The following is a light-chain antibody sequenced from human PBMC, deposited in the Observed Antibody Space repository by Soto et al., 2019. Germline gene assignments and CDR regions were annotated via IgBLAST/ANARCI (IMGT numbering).Light chain of an antibody. CDR1: QGISSY. CDR3: QQYYSYPLT. Sequence: AIRMTQSPSSFSASTGDRVTITCRASQGISSYLAWYQQKPGKAPKLLIYAASTLQSGVPSRFSGSGSGTDFTLTINCLQSEAFATYYCQQYYSYPLTFSGGTKVEIK. V-gene: IGKV1-8*01. CDR2: AAS. J-gene: IGKJ4*01.